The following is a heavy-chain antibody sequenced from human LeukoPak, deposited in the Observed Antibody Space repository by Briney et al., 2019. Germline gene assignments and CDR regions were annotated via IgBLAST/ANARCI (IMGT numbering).Heavy chain of an antibody. CDR3: ARFGAAAGLFDY. CDR1: GFTFSSYN. J-gene: IGHJ4*02. CDR2: ITSSSYFI. Sequence: NAGGSLRLSCAASGFTFSSYNMNWVRQAPGKGLEWISSITSSSYFIYYADSLKGLFTISRDNAKNSLFLQMNSLRVEDTAVYYCARFGAAAGLFDYWGQGTLVTVSS. D-gene: IGHD6-13*01. V-gene: IGHV3-21*01.